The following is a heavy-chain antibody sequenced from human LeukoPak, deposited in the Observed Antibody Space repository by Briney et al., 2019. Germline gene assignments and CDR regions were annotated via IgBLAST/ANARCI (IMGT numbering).Heavy chain of an antibody. CDR1: GYTFTSNY. V-gene: IGHV1-46*01. CDR2: ISPSGGST. D-gene: IGHD4-11*01. CDR3: ARDQSGYSNYDYDYYYYMDV. Sequence: ASVKVSCKAFGYTFTSNYMHWVQQAPGQGREWMGVISPSGGSTTYAQKFQGRVTLTRDMSTSTDYLELSSLRSEDTAVYYCARDQSGYSNYDYDYYYYMDVWGKGTTVTVSS. J-gene: IGHJ6*03.